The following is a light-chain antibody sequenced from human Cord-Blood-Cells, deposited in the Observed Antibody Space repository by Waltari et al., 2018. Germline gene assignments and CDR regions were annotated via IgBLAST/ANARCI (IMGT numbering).Light chain of an antibody. CDR3: QQSYSTPRT. CDR2: AAS. Sequence: THMTQSPSSPSASVADSVTLTCRASQSLSSYLNWYQQKPGKAPKLLIYAASSLQSGVPSRFSGSGSGTDFTLTISSLQPEDFATYYCQQSYSTPRTFGQGTKLEIK. J-gene: IGKJ2*01. CDR1: QSLSSY. V-gene: IGKV1-39*01.